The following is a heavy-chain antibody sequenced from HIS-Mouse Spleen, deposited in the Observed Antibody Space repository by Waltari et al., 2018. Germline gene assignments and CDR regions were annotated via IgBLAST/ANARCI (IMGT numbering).Heavy chain of an antibody. CDR3: ARDQDSLGY. CDR2: INPNSGGT. CDR1: GGSISSSSYY. J-gene: IGHJ4*02. V-gene: IGHV4-39*02. Sequence: QLQLQESGPGLVKPSETLSLTCTVSGGSISSSSYYWGWIRQPPGKGLEWMGWINPNSGGTNYAQKFQGRVTMTRDTSISTAYMELSRLRSDDTAVYYCARDQDSLGYWGQGTLVTVSS. D-gene: IGHD2-15*01.